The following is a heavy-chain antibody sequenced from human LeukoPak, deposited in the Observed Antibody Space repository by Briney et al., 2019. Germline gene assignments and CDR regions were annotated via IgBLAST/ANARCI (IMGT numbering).Heavy chain of an antibody. Sequence: SETLSLTCAVYGGSFSGYYWSWIRQPPGKGLEWIGEINHSGSTNYNPSLKSRVTISVDTSKNQFSLKLSSVTAADTAVYYCAAGLAYCGGDCYSDAFDIWGQGTMVTVSS. J-gene: IGHJ3*02. CDR2: INHSGST. D-gene: IGHD2-21*02. CDR3: AAGLAYCGGDCYSDAFDI. CDR1: GGSFSGYY. V-gene: IGHV4-34*01.